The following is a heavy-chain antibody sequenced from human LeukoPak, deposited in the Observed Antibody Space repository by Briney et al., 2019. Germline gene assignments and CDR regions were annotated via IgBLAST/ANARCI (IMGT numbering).Heavy chain of an antibody. CDR2: TNSDGSST. Sequence: GGSLRLSCAVSGFTFSGHWMFWVRQAPGKGLVWVSSTNSDGSSTGYTDSVKGRFTISRDNSKNPLYLQMNSLRAEDTAVYYCAKDHRQVGATNDYWGQGTLVTVSS. D-gene: IGHD1-26*01. V-gene: IGHV3-74*01. CDR3: AKDHRQVGATNDY. J-gene: IGHJ4*02. CDR1: GFTFSGHW.